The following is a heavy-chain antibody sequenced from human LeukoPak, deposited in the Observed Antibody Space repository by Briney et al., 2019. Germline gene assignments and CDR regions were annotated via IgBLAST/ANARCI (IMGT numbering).Heavy chain of an antibody. CDR2: IYYSGST. CDR1: GGSISSYY. V-gene: IGHV4-59*01. J-gene: IGHJ5*02. CDR3: ARVTMSWFDP. D-gene: IGHD3-22*01. Sequence: PSETLSLTCTVSGGSISSYYWSWIRQPPGKGLEWIGYIYYSGSTNYNPSLKSRVTISVDTSKNQFSLKLSSVTAADTAVYYCARVTMSWFDPWGQGTLVTVSS.